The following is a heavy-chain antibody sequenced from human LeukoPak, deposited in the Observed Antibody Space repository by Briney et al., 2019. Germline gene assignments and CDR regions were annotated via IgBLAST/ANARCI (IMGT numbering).Heavy chain of an antibody. D-gene: IGHD1-14*01. Sequence: GGSLRLSCTASGFTFSDYYMIWIRQAPGKGLEWVSHISHGGSTTYYADSVRGRFTISRDNAKNSLYLQMNSLRVEDTALYYCARPVSGYFYGLDVWGQGTTVPVSS. CDR1: GFTFSDYY. V-gene: IGHV3-11*01. J-gene: IGHJ6*02. CDR3: ARPVSGYFYGLDV. CDR2: ISHGGSTT.